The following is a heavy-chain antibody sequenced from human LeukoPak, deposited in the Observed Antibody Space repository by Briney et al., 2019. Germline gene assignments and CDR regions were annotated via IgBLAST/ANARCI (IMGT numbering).Heavy chain of an antibody. J-gene: IGHJ4*02. CDR1: GFTFSSYS. CDR2: IKQDGSEK. CDR3: ATEGGSLEKINY. V-gene: IGHV3-7*01. Sequence: QPGGSLRLSCAASGFTFSSYSMSWVRQAPGKGLEWVANIKQDGSEKYYVDSVKGRFTVSRDNAKNSLYLQMNSLRAEDTAVYYCATEGGSLEKINYWGQGTLVTVSS. D-gene: IGHD5-24*01.